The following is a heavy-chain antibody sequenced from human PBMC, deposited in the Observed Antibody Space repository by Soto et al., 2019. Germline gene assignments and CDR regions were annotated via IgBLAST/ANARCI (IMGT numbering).Heavy chain of an antibody. Sequence: EVQLVESGGGLIQPGGSLRLSCAASGFNVSSNYMTWVRQAPGKGLEWVSVFYSGGRTYYADSVKGRFTISRDNSKNTLYLQMNSLRAEDTAVYYCARDKTSYYDVSGIFDIWGQGTMVTVSS. CDR2: FYSGGRT. CDR1: GFNVSSNY. CDR3: ARDKTSYYDVSGIFDI. D-gene: IGHD3-22*01. J-gene: IGHJ3*02. V-gene: IGHV3-53*01.